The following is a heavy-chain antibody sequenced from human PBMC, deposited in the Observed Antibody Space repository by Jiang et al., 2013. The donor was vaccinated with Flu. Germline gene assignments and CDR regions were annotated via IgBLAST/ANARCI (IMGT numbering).Heavy chain of an antibody. CDR1: GYTFTGYY. CDR3: ARGQAWFDR. CDR2: INPNSGGT. J-gene: IGHJ5*02. Sequence: AEVKKPGASVKVSCKASGYTFTGYYMHWVRQAPGQGLEWMGWINPNSGGTNYAQKFQGRVTMTTDTSTTTAYMELTSLRSDDTAKYYCARGQAWFDRWGQGTLVTVSS. V-gene: IGHV1-2*02.